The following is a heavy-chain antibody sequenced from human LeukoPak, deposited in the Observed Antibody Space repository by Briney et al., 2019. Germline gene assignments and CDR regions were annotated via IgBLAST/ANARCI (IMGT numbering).Heavy chain of an antibody. J-gene: IGHJ4*02. D-gene: IGHD3-10*01. CDR3: ARLGGDYGSGSWD. Sequence: SETLSLTCTVSGGSISSSSYYWGWIRQPPGKGLEWIGSIYYSRSTYYNPSLKSRVTISVDTSKNQFSLKLSSVTAADTAVYYCARLGGDYGSGSWDWGQGTLVTVSS. CDR2: IYYSRST. V-gene: IGHV4-39*01. CDR1: GGSISSSSYY.